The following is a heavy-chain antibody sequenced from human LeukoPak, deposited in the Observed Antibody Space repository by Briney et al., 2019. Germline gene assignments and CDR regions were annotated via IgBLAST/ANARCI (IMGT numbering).Heavy chain of an antibody. Sequence: ASVKVSCKASGGTFSSYAISWVRQAPGQGLEWMGGIIPIFGTANYAQKFQGRVTITADESTSTAYMELSSLRSEDTAVYYCARDSGYCSGGSCLYFDYWGQGTLVTVSS. J-gene: IGHJ4*02. CDR3: ARDSGYCSGGSCLYFDY. CDR2: IIPIFGTA. V-gene: IGHV1-69*13. CDR1: GGTFSSYA. D-gene: IGHD2-15*01.